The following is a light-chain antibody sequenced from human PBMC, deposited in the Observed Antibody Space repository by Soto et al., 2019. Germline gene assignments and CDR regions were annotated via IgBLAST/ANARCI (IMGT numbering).Light chain of an antibody. CDR2: WAS. V-gene: IGKV4-1*01. CDR1: QSVLYSSGNTNY. J-gene: IGKJ2*01. Sequence: DIVMTQSPDSLAVSLGERATINCKSSQSVLYSSGNTNYLAWYQQRPGQPPKLLIYWASTRESGDPNRFSGSGSGTDFTPTINSLQAEDVSVYYCQQYKSSPYTFGQGTKLEIK. CDR3: QQYKSSPYT.